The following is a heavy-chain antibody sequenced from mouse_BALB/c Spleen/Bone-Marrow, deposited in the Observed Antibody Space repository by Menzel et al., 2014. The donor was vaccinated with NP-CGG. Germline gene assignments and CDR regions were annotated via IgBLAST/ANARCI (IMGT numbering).Heavy chain of an antibody. J-gene: IGHJ4*01. D-gene: IGHD2-4*01. CDR1: GFSLTGYG. Sequence: QVQLKESGPGLVAPSQSLSITCTVSGFSLTGYGVNWVRQPPGKGLEWLGMIWGDGSTDYNSALKSRLGISKDNSKSQVFLKMNSLQTDDTARYYCARGEDYDDYYAMTTGVKEPQSPSPQ. V-gene: IGHV2-6-7*01. CDR2: IWGDGST. CDR3: ARGEDYDDYYAMTT.